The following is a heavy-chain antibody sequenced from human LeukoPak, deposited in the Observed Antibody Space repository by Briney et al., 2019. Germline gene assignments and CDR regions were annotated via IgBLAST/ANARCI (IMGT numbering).Heavy chain of an antibody. CDR3: AKAAAPGGYWYFDL. CDR2: LSGSGGST. CDR1: GSTFSSYA. Sequence: PGGSLRLSCAASGSTFSSYAMSWVRQAPGKGLEWVSALSGSGGSTHYADSVQGRLTISRDNSKNTLYLQANSLGAEDTAIYYCAKAAAPGGYWYFDLWGRGTLVTVSS. D-gene: IGHD6-13*01. J-gene: IGHJ2*01. V-gene: IGHV3-23*01.